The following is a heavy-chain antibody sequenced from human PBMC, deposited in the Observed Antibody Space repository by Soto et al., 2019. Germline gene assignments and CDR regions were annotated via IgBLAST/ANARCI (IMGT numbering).Heavy chain of an antibody. V-gene: IGHV4-59*02. CDR1: GGSVSGNV. CDR3: ARDRPGSSHFDY. D-gene: IGHD3-10*01. J-gene: IGHJ4*02. Sequence: QVQLQESGPGLVKPSETLSLTCTVSGGSVSGNVWSWIRQSSGRRLEWIAYISSTGSTHYNPSLRGRXXTXLXXSKNQFSLKLNSVTAADTAIYYCARDRPGSSHFDYWGQGTLVTVS. CDR2: ISSTGST.